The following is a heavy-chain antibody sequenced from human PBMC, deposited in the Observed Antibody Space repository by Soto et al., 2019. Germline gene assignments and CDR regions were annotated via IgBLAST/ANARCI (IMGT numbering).Heavy chain of an antibody. CDR3: ARGPNWFDP. V-gene: IGHV4-34*01. CDR2: INHSGST. CDR1: GGSFSGYY. J-gene: IGHJ5*02. Sequence: SETLSLTCAVYGGSFSGYYWSWIRQPPGKGLEWIGEINHSGSTNYNPSLKSRVTISVDTSKNQFSLKLSSVTAADTAVYYCARGPNWFDPWGQGTLVTVSS.